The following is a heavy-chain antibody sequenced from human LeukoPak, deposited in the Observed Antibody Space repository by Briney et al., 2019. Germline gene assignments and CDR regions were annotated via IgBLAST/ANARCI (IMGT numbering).Heavy chain of an antibody. D-gene: IGHD3-10*02. J-gene: IGHJ4*02. Sequence: SVKVSCKASVGTFSSYAISWVRQAPGQGLEWMGSIIPIFVTANYAQKFKGRVTITTDESTSTDYMELSSLRSEDTAVYYCAVNYYVQPLRYDYWGQGTLVTVSS. CDR3: AVNYYVQPLRYDY. V-gene: IGHV1-69*05. CDR1: VGTFSSYA. CDR2: IIPIFVTA.